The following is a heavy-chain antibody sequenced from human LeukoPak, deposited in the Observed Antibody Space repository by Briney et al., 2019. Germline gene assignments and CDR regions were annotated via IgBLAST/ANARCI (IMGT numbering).Heavy chain of an antibody. D-gene: IGHD2-2*01. V-gene: IGHV3-21*01. CDR1: GFTFSTYS. J-gene: IGHJ5*02. CDR2: ISSSSSYI. Sequence: GGSLRLSCAASGFTFSTYSMNWVRQAPGKGLEWVSSISSSSSYIYYADSVEGRFTISRDNAKNSLYLQMNSLRAEDTAVYYCARASTSCLRFDPWGQGTLVTISS. CDR3: ARASTSCLRFDP.